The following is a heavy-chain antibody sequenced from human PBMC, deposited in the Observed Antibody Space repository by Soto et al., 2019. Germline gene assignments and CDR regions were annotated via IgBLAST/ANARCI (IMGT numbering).Heavy chain of an antibody. CDR3: MLGSGWKDFDY. CDR2: IYYTGST. D-gene: IGHD3-22*01. CDR1: GGSITSSSDY. J-gene: IGHJ4*02. Sequence: QLQLQESGPGLVKPSETLSLTCTVSGGSITSSSDYWGWIRQPPGKGLEWIGSIYYTGSTYYTPSLKRRVTISVDTSKNKFSLKLRSVTAADTAVYYCMLGSGWKDFDYWGQGTLVTVSS. V-gene: IGHV4-39*01.